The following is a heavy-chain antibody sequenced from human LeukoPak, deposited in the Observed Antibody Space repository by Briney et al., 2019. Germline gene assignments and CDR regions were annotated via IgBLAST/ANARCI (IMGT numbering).Heavy chain of an antibody. J-gene: IGHJ5*02. Sequence: SETLSLTCAVYGGSFSGYYWSWIRQPPGKGLEWIGYIYYSGSTNYNPSLKSRVTISVDTSKNQFSLKLSSVTAADTAVYYCARDNPGGTRIWFDPWGQGTLVTVSS. V-gene: IGHV4-59*01. CDR2: IYYSGST. CDR1: GGSFSGYY. D-gene: IGHD1-7*01. CDR3: ARDNPGGTRIWFDP.